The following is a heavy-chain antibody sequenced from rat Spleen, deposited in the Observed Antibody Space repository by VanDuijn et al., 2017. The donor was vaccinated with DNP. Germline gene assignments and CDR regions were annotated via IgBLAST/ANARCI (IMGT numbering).Heavy chain of an antibody. Sequence: EVQLVETGGGLVQPGRSLKLSCVASGFTFSSYWMFWVRQAPGKGLEWVATISTSGSRTYYPDSVKGRFTISRDNAKSSLYLQMNSLKSEDTATYFCARHGLGDTYWYFDFWGPGTMVTVSS. CDR2: ISTSGSRT. CDR3: ARHGLGDTYWYFDF. CDR1: GFTFSSYW. D-gene: IGHD5-1*01. V-gene: IGHV5-58*01. J-gene: IGHJ1*01.